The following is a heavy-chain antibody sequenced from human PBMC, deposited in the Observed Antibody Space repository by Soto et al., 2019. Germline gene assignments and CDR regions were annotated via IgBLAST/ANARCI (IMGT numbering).Heavy chain of an antibody. CDR3: ATDGGA. CDR2: IKSKTAGGTT. J-gene: IGHJ5*02. CDR1: GFTFTYAW. D-gene: IGHD3-10*01. Sequence: EVQLVESGGGLVKPGGSLTLSCAASGFTFTYAWMNWVRQAPGTGLEWVGRIKSKTAGGTTDYTAPVKGRFTNSRDDSKNTLFLQMNSLKAEDTAVYYCATDGGAWGQGTLVTVSS. V-gene: IGHV3-15*07.